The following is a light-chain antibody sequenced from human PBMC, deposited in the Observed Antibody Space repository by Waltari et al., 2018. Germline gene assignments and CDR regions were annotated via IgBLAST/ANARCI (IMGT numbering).Light chain of an antibody. J-gene: IGKJ1*01. V-gene: IGKV1-5*01. Sequence: DIQMTQSPSTLSASVGDRVTITCRASQIVSRWLAWYQQKPGKAPKLLIYDGSTLASGVPSRFSGSGSGTQFTLTISSLQPEDFATYFCQEYSTFSWTFGQGTKVDIK. CDR1: QIVSRW. CDR2: DGS. CDR3: QEYSTFSWT.